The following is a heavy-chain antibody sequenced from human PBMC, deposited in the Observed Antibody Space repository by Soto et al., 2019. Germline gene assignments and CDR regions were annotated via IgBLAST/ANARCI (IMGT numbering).Heavy chain of an antibody. CDR2: ILYDGTNT. Sequence: QVQLVESGGGVVQPGRSLRLSCAASGFTFSNYGVQWVRQAPGKGLEWVAGILYDGTNTYYADSVKGRFTISRDNSRNTLYLQMNSLRAEDTAMYYCAKGRSDSSAWFAFDYWGQGPLVTVSS. CDR3: AKGRSDSSAWFAFDY. V-gene: IGHV3-30*18. D-gene: IGHD6-19*01. J-gene: IGHJ4*02. CDR1: GFTFSNYG.